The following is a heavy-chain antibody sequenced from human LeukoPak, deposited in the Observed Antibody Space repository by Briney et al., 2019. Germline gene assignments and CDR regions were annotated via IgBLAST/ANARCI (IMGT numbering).Heavy chain of an antibody. CDR1: GFTFRSYA. V-gene: IGHV3-23*01. J-gene: IGHJ3*01. CDR2: ISGSGNSS. D-gene: IGHD2-15*01. Sequence: GGSLRLSCAASGFTFRSYAMTWVRQAPGKGLEWVSGISGSGNSSYYGDSVEGRFYISRDNSKNTLYLEMFSLRAEDTALYYCARGPYCGGGTCYSLGAFDVWGRGTMASVSS. CDR3: ARGPYCGGGTCYSLGAFDV.